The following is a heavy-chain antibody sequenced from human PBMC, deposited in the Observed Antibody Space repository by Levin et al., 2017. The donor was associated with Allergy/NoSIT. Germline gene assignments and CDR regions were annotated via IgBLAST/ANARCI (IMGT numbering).Heavy chain of an antibody. CDR1: GFTFSDYY. D-gene: IGHD3-10*01. J-gene: IGHJ4*02. Sequence: GESLKISCAASGFTFSDYYMSWIRQAPGKGLEWVSYISSSSSYTNYADSVKGRFTISRDNAKNSLYLQMNSLRAEDTAVYYCAGDWGDGSGSYVAIDYWGQGTLVTVSS. V-gene: IGHV3-11*05. CDR2: ISSSSSYT. CDR3: AGDWGDGSGSYVAIDY.